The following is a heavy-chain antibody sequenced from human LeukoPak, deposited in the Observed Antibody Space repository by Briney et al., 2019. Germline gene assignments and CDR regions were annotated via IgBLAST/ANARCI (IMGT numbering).Heavy chain of an antibody. V-gene: IGHV3-21*01. J-gene: IGHJ1*01. Sequence: GGSLRLSCAASGFTFSSYSMNWVRQAPGRGLEWVSSISSSSSYIYYADSVKGRFTISRDNAKNSLYLQMNSLRAEDTAVYYCARGRYSGSYYGEYFQHWGQGTLVTVSS. CDR3: ARGRYSGSYYGEYFQH. CDR2: ISSSSSYI. CDR1: GFTFSSYS. D-gene: IGHD1-26*01.